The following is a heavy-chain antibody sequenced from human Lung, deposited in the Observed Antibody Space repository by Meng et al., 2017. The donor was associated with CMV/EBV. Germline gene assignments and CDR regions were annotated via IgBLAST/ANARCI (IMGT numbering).Heavy chain of an antibody. J-gene: IGHJ4*02. CDR2: IYHSRST. D-gene: IGHD3-10*01. CDR1: VGSIGSNNW. V-gene: IGHV4-4*02. Sequence: VSVGSIGSNNWWSWVRQPPGKGLEWVGKIYHSRSTNYNPSLKSRITISVDKSKNQFSLKLSSVTAADTAMYYCARVIYYGSGIFDYWGQGTLVTVSS. CDR3: ARVIYYGSGIFDY.